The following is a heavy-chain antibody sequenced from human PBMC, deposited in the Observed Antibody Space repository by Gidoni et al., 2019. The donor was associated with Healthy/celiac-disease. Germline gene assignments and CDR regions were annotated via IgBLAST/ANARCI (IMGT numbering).Heavy chain of an antibody. CDR2: ITHSGSP. Sequence: QVQLQQWGPALLQPSETLSLTCAVYGGSFSGYYWSWIRQPPGKGLEWIGEITHSGSPNYNPSLKSRVTISVDASKNQFSLKLSAVTAADTAVYYCARGGRGLYYYYGMDVWSQVTTVTVSS. CDR1: GGSFSGYY. V-gene: IGHV4-34*01. J-gene: IGHJ6*02. D-gene: IGHD2-15*01. CDR3: ARGGRGLYYYYGMDV.